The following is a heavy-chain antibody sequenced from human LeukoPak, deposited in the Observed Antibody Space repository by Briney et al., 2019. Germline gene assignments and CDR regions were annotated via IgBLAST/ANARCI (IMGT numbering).Heavy chain of an antibody. Sequence: GRSLRLSCAASGFTFDDYAMHWVRQAPGKGLEWVSGISWNSGSIGYADSVKGRFTISRDNTKNSLYLQMNGLRAEDTAVYYCASGGGYNSLYYWGQGTLVTVSS. D-gene: IGHD5-24*01. J-gene: IGHJ4*02. CDR1: GFTFDDYA. CDR3: ASGGGYNSLYY. CDR2: ISWNSGSI. V-gene: IGHV3-9*01.